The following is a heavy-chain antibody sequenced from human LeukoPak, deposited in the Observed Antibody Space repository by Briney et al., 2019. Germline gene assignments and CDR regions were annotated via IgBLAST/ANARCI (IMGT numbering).Heavy chain of an antibody. V-gene: IGHV3-7*01. CDR1: GLTFRSYW. CDR3: ARDRGAYCGGDCYLGFDY. Sequence: PGGSLRLSCAVSGLTFRSYWMAWVRQAPGKGLEWVANINEDGSEKYYADSVKGRFTISRDNAKTSLYVQMNSLRAEDTAVYYCARDRGAYCGGDCYLGFDYWGRGTLVTVSS. J-gene: IGHJ4*01. CDR2: INEDGSEK. D-gene: IGHD2-21*02.